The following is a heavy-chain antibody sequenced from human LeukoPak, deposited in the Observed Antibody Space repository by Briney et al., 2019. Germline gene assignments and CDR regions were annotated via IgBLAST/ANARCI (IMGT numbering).Heavy chain of an antibody. J-gene: IGHJ5*02. D-gene: IGHD6-6*01. CDR3: ARQYSSSSFRFDP. CDR1: GGSTSSSSYY. Sequence: SETLSLTCTVSGGSTSSSSYYWGWIRQPPGKGLEWIGSIYYSGSTYYNPSLKSRVTISVDTSKNQFSLKLSSVTAADTAIYYCARQYSSSSFRFDPWGQGTLVTVSS. CDR2: IYYSGST. V-gene: IGHV4-39*01.